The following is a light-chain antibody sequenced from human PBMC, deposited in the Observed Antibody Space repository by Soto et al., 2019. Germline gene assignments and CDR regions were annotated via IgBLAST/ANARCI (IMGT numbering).Light chain of an antibody. CDR1: QSISNY. CDR2: DAS. CDR3: QQYDNLPTWT. Sequence: DIQMTQSPSSLSASVGDRVTITCRASQSISNYLNWYQQKPGKAPKLLIYDASNLETGVPSRFSGSGSGTDFTFTISSLQPEDIATYYCQQYDNLPTWTFGQGTKVEIK. J-gene: IGKJ1*01. V-gene: IGKV1-33*01.